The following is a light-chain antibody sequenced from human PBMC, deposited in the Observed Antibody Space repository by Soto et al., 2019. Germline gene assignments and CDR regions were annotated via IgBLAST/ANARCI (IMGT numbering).Light chain of an antibody. CDR2: GAS. CDR3: VQYHSYPPT. V-gene: IGKV1-16*02. J-gene: IGKJ1*01. CDR1: QGISNF. Sequence: IQMTQSPTSLSASVGDRVTITCRASQGISNFLGWIQQKPGKAPKSLIFGASSLQSRVPSKFSGSGSDIDFTRTTTSLQTEDLATYDCVQYHSYPPTFGQGTKVEIK.